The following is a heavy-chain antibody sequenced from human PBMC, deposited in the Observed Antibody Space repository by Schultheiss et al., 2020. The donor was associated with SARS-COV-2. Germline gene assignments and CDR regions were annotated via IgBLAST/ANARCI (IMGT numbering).Heavy chain of an antibody. Sequence: GGSLRLSCAASGFTFSSYWMHWVRQAPGKGLVWVSRINSDGSTTFYADSVKGRFTISRDNSKNTLYLQMNSLRAEDTAVYYCARDRDSSGHDAFDIWGQGTMVTVSS. CDR3: ARDRDSSGHDAFDI. CDR1: GFTFSSYW. J-gene: IGHJ3*02. V-gene: IGHV3-74*01. CDR2: INSDGSTT. D-gene: IGHD6-19*01.